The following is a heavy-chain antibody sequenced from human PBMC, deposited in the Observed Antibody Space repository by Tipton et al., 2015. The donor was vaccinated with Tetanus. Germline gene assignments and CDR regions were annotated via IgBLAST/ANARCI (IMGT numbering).Heavy chain of an antibody. D-gene: IGHD3-3*01. CDR2: VNQSGST. V-gene: IGHV4-34*01. CDR3: ARGRTMSGVVAPFAL. J-gene: IGHJ4*02. Sequence: GLVKPSETLSLTCGVSDGSFNAYYWSWIRQTPGKGLEWIGEVNQSGSTKYNPSFNSRAAISVDTSKSQFSLRVRSVTAADTAVYYCARGRTMSGVVAPFALWGQGTQVTVSS. CDR1: DGSFNAYY.